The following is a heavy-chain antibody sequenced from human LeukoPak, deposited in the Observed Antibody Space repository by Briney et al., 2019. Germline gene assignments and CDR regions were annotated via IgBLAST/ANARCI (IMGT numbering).Heavy chain of an antibody. V-gene: IGHV1-69*05. CDR1: GGTFSSYA. D-gene: IGHD4-17*01. Sequence: ASVKVSCKASGGTFSSYAISWVRQAPGQGLEWMGRINPIFGTANYAQKFQGRVTITTDESTSTAYMELSSLRSEDTAVYYCARDRPGYGDYWFDYWGQGTLVTVSS. J-gene: IGHJ4*02. CDR3: ARDRPGYGDYWFDY. CDR2: INPIFGTA.